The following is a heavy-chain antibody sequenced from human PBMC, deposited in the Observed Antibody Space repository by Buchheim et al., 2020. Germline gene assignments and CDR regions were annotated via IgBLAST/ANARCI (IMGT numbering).Heavy chain of an antibody. CDR2: INPNSGGT. J-gene: IGHJ4*02. D-gene: IGHD3-22*01. V-gene: IGHV1-2*06. CDR3: ARKYGYYDSSGYYFDY. CDR1: GYTFTGYY. Sequence: QVQLVQSGAEVKKPGASVKVSCKASGYTFTGYYMHWVRQAPGQGLEWMGRINPNSGGTNYAQKFQGRVTMTRDTSTSTVYMELSRLRSDDTAVYYCARKYGYYDSSGYYFDYWGQGTL.